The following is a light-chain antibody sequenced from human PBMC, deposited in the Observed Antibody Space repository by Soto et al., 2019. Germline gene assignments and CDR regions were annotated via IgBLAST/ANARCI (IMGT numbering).Light chain of an antibody. J-gene: IGLJ1*01. V-gene: IGLV2-23*01. CDR1: RSDIGRHNL. Sequence: QSVLTQPDSVTGSPGASITILCTGSRSDIGRHNLVSWYQQYTGKAPKLVIFEGHKRPSDISDRFSGSKSAYTASLTISGLQPDDEADYYCCSYAGADSAPYVLGTGTKVTVL. CDR3: CSYAGADSAPYV. CDR2: EGH.